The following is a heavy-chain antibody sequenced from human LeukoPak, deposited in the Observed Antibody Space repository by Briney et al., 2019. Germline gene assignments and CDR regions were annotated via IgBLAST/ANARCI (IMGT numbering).Heavy chain of an antibody. D-gene: IGHD5-24*01. Sequence: GGSLRLSCSASGFTFSNYAMHWVRQAPRKGPEYVSAISRNGGSTYYADSVKGRFTISRDNAKNTLYLQMNSLRAEDTAVYYCASPRYSYGVPTDYWGQGTLVTVSS. CDR1: GFTFSNYA. CDR2: ISRNGGST. V-gene: IGHV3-64*04. J-gene: IGHJ4*02. CDR3: ASPRYSYGVPTDY.